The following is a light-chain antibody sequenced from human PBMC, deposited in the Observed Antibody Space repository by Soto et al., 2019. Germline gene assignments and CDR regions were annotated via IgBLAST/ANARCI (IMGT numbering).Light chain of an antibody. V-gene: IGLV3-21*04. CDR2: YVS. CDR1: NIGGKS. CDR3: QVWDSSTDHPV. Sequence: SYELTQPPSVSVAPGKTARITCGGYNIGGKSVHWYQQKPGQAPVLVIYYVSDRPSGIPERFSGSTSGNTATLTISRVEAGDEADYYCQVWDSSTDHPVFGGGTKLTVL. J-gene: IGLJ2*01.